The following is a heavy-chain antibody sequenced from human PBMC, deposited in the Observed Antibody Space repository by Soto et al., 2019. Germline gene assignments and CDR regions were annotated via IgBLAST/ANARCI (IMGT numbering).Heavy chain of an antibody. D-gene: IGHD6-19*01. Sequence: PGGSLRLSCAASGFTFSNAWMNWLRQAAGKGVDWVGRIKSKTDGGTTDYAAPVKGRFTISRDDSKNTLYLQMNSLKTEDTAVYYCTTRELIAVVSQGPDYWGQGTLVTVSS. J-gene: IGHJ4*02. CDR1: GFTFSNAW. V-gene: IGHV3-15*07. CDR3: TTRELIAVVSQGPDY. CDR2: IKSKTDGGTT.